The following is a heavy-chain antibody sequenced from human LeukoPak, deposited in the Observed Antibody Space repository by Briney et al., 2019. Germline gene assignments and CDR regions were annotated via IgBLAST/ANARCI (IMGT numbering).Heavy chain of an antibody. D-gene: IGHD3-22*01. CDR1: GFTFSSYA. J-gene: IGHJ3*01. V-gene: IGHV3-74*01. Sequence: GGSLRLSCAGSGFTFSSYAMSWVRQGPGKGRVWVSRINNEGSSTSYADSVKGRFTISRDNAKNTLYLQMTSLRAEDTAMYYCARDQCFSGYCHVFDSWGRGTMVTVSS. CDR3: ARDQCFSGYCHVFDS. CDR2: INNEGSST.